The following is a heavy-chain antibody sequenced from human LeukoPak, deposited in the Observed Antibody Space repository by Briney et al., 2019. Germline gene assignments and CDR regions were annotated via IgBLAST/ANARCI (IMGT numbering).Heavy chain of an antibody. Sequence: SETLSLTCAVYGGSFSGYYWSWIRQPPGKGLEWIGEINHSGGTNYNPSLKSRVTISVDTSKNQFSLKLSSVTAADTAVYYCARGGSSGWYVRDWFDPWGQGTLVTVSS. CDR2: INHSGGT. CDR3: ARGGSSGWYVRDWFDP. V-gene: IGHV4-34*01. CDR1: GGSFSGYY. J-gene: IGHJ5*02. D-gene: IGHD6-19*01.